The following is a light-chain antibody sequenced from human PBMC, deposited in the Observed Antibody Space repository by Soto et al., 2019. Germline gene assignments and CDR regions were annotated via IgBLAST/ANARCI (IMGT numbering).Light chain of an antibody. CDR3: QQYGTSPHT. J-gene: IGKJ2*01. V-gene: IGKV3-20*01. CDR1: QSVNSNY. CDR2: GAS. Sequence: EIVLTQSPGTLSLSPGERATLSCRASQSVNSNYLAWYQQKPGQVPGPLIYGASIRAAGVPGRLSGSVSGTDFTLTISRLEPEDYAVYYCQQYGTSPHTFGQGTKLEIK.